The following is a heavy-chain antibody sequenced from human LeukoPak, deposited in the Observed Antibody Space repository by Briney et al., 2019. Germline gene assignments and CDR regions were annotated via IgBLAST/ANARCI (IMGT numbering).Heavy chain of an antibody. J-gene: IGHJ4*02. V-gene: IGHV4-61*01. CDR1: GGSISSSYY. CDR2: IYYSGST. D-gene: IGHD4-11*01. Sequence: SGTLSLTCAVSGGSISSSYYWSWIRQPPGKGLEWIGYIYYSGSTNYNPSLKSRVTISVDTSKNQFSLKLSSVTAADTAVYYCAGSTVTTFDYWGQGTLVTVSS. CDR3: AGSTVTTFDY.